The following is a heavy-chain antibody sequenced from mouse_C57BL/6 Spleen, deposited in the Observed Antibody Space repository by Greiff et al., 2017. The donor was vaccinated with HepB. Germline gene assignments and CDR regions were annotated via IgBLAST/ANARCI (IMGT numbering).Heavy chain of an antibody. CDR1: GFTFSDYG. Sequence: EVQVVESGGGLVKPGGSLKLSCAASGFTFSDYGMHWVRQAPEKGLEWVAYISSGSSTIYYADTVKGRFTISRDNAKNTLFLQMTSLRYEDTAMYYCARDYGSSNSHYYAMDYWGQGTSVTVSS. J-gene: IGHJ4*01. V-gene: IGHV5-17*01. CDR2: ISSGSSTI. CDR3: ARDYGSSNSHYYAMDY. D-gene: IGHD1-1*01.